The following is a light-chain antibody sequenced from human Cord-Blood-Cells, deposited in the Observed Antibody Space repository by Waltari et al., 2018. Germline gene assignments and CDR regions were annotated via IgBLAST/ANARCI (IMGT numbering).Light chain of an antibody. CDR1: SGSIASNY. V-gene: IGLV6-57*02. Sequence: NFMLTQPHSVSESPGKTVTISCTGSSGSIASNYVQWYQQRPGSARTTVIYGDNQRPSGVPDRFSGSIDSSSNSASLTISGLKTEDEADYYCQSYDSSNHVVFGGGTKLTVL. CDR2: GDN. CDR3: QSYDSSNHVV. J-gene: IGLJ2*01.